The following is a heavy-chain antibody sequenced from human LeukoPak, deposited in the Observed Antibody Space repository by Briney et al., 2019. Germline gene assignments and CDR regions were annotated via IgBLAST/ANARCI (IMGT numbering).Heavy chain of an antibody. Sequence: ASVKVSCKASGYTFTSYGIGWVRQAPGQGLEWMGWISAYNGYTNYAQNFQGRVTMTTDASTSTAYMELRSLRSDDTAVYYCVREVSLVRGVITFYHYDGMDVWGQGTAVTVSS. CDR1: GYTFTSYG. D-gene: IGHD3-10*01. V-gene: IGHV1-18*01. CDR3: VREVSLVRGVITFYHYDGMDV. J-gene: IGHJ6*02. CDR2: ISAYNGYT.